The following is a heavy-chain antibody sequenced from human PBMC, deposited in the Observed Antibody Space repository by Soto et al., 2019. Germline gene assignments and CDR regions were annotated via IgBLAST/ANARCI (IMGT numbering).Heavy chain of an antibody. D-gene: IGHD1-1*01. CDR2: ISWYSGSI. V-gene: IGHV3-9*01. Sequence: SLRLSCAASGFTFDDYGMHWVRQAPGKGLEWVSGISWYSGSIGYADSVKGRFIISRDNAKNSVYLQMNNLRPEDTAFYFCAKVSTTHTFGPLDPWGQGTLVTVSS. J-gene: IGHJ5*02. CDR3: AKVSTTHTFGPLDP. CDR1: GFTFDDYG.